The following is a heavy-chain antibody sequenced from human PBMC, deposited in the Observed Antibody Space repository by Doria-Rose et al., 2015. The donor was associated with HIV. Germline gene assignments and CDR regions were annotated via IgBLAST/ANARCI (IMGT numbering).Heavy chain of an antibody. V-gene: IGHV3-49*04. CDR1: GFTFADSA. CDR2: IRSKAYGGTT. Sequence: ASGGGPVQPGRSLRLSCRVFGFTFADSAINWVRQAPGKGLEWLGFIRSKAYGGTTEYAASLKDRFTISRDDSNTIAYLHMNSLKTEDTAVYFCTKSYNNFWSGSYYDYWGLGTLVTVSA. D-gene: IGHD3-3*01. CDR3: TKSYNNFWSGSYYDY. J-gene: IGHJ4*02.